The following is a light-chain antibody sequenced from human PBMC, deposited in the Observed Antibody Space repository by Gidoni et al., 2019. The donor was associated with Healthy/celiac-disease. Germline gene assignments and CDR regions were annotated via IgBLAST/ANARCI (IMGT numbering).Light chain of an antibody. Sequence: QSVLTQPPSASGTPGQRVPISCSGSSSNIGSNTVNWYQQLPGTAPKLLIYSNHQRPSGVPDRFSGSKSGTSASLAISGLQSEDEADYYCAAWDDSLKGGVFGGGTKLTVL. J-gene: IGLJ2*01. V-gene: IGLV1-44*01. CDR3: AAWDDSLKGGV. CDR1: SSNIGSNT. CDR2: SNH.